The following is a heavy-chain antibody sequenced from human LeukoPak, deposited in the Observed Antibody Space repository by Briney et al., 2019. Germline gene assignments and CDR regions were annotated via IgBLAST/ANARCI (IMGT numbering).Heavy chain of an antibody. V-gene: IGHV1-69*01. CDR2: IIPIFGTA. CDR3: ARVKGTTGYYYYGMDV. D-gene: IGHD4-11*01. Sequence: VASVKVSCKASGGTFSSYAISWVRQAPGQGLEWMGGIIPIFGTANYAQKFQGRVTITADESTSTAYMELSSLRSEDTAVYYCARVKGTTGYYYYGMDVWGQGTTVTVSS. J-gene: IGHJ6*02. CDR1: GGTFSSYA.